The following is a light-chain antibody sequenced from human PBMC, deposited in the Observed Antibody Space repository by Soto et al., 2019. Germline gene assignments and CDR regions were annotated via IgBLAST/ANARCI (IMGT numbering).Light chain of an antibody. CDR3: QQYYSTLYT. J-gene: IGKJ2*01. CDR1: QSVLYSSNNKNY. Sequence: DIVMTQSPDSLAVSLGERATINCKSSQSVLYSSNNKNYLAWYQQKPGQPPKLLIYWASTRESGVPYRFSGSGSGTDFTLTISSLQAEDVAVYYCQQYYSTLYTFGQVTKLEIK. CDR2: WAS. V-gene: IGKV4-1*01.